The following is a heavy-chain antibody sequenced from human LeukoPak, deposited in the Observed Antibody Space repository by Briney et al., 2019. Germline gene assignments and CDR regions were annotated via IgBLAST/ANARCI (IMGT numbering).Heavy chain of an antibody. D-gene: IGHD3-22*01. CDR2: IYYSGST. V-gene: IGHV4-59*01. J-gene: IGHJ4*02. CDR3: AREEDSSGPWFDY. CDR1: GGSISSYY. Sequence: SETLSLTCTVSGGSISSYYWSWIRQPPGKGLEWIGYIYYSGSTNYNPPLKSRVTISVDTSKNQFSLKLSSVTAADTAVYYCAREEDSSGPWFDYWGQGTLVTVSS.